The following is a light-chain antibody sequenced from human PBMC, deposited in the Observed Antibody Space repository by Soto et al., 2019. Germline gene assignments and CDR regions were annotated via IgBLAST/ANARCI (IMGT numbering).Light chain of an antibody. Sequence: EIVMTQSPATLSVSPGERATLSCRASQSVSSTLAWYQQQPGQAPRLLIYGASTRATGIPARFSGSGSGTEFTLTISSLQSEEFAAYDCQQYNNWPPWTFGQGTKVEIQ. CDR2: GAS. CDR3: QQYNNWPPWT. CDR1: QSVSST. V-gene: IGKV3-15*01. J-gene: IGKJ1*01.